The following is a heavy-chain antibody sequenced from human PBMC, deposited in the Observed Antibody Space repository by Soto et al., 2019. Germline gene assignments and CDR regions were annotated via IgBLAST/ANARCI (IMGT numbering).Heavy chain of an antibody. CDR1: GYTFTSYD. J-gene: IGHJ6*03. V-gene: IGHV1-8*01. D-gene: IGHD6-19*01. CDR3: ARLKRAVARTVPWGYMDV. Sequence: EASVKVSCKASGYTFTSYDINWVRQATGQGLEWMGWMNPNSGNTGYAQKFQGRVTMTRNTSISTAYMELSSLRSEDTAVYYCARLKRAVARTVPWGYMDVWGKGTTVTVSS. CDR2: MNPNSGNT.